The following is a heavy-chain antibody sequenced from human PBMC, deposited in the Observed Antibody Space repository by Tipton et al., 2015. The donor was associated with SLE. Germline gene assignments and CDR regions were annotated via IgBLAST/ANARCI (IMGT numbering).Heavy chain of an antibody. CDR3: TRVLTGSSTFDY. V-gene: IGHV4-59*01. Sequence: TLSLTCTASGDSITNEHWSWVRQPPGKGLEFIGYVSYSGSAIYNPSLKSRVTISLDTSKNRVSLRLYSVATADTAMYYCTRVLTGSSTFDYWGQGTLVTVSS. CDR1: GDSITNEH. CDR2: VSYSGSA. D-gene: IGHD3-9*01. J-gene: IGHJ4*02.